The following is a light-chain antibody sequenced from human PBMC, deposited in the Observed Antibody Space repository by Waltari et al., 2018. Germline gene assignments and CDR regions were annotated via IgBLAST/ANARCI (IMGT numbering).Light chain of an antibody. V-gene: IGKV3-20*01. CDR2: GAS. CDR3: QHYLRLPVT. Sequence: EIVLTQSPGTLSLSLGERATVSCRASQSVSTALAWYQQKPGQAPRLLLYGASPSATGIPDRFSGSGSVTDFSLTISRLEPDDFAVYYCQHYLRLPVTFGQGTTVEI. J-gene: IGKJ1*01. CDR1: QSVSTA.